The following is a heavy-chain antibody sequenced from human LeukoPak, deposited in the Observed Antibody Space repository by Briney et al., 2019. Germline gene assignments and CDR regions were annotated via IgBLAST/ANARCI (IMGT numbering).Heavy chain of an antibody. V-gene: IGHV3-53*05. J-gene: IGHJ4*02. Sequence: GGSLRLSCAASGFTVSSNYMSWVRQAPGKGLEWVSVIYSGGTTDYADSVKGRFTISRDNSKNTLYLQMSSLRADDTALYYCAKERLGATTPNPDYWGQGTLVTVSS. CDR1: GFTVSSNY. D-gene: IGHD1-26*01. CDR2: IYSGGTT. CDR3: AKERLGATTPNPDY.